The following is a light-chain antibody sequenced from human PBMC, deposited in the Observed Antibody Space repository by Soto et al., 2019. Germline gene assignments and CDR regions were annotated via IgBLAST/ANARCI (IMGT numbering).Light chain of an antibody. CDR3: QQRSNWPFT. CDR1: QSVLYSSNNKNY. Sequence: DIVMTQSPDSLAVSLGERATINCKSSQSVLYSSNNKNYLAWYQQKPGQPPKLLIYWATTRESGVPDRFSGSGSGTDFTLTISSLQAEDVAVYYCQQRSNWPFTFGPGTRVDFK. J-gene: IGKJ3*01. V-gene: IGKV4-1*01. CDR2: WAT.